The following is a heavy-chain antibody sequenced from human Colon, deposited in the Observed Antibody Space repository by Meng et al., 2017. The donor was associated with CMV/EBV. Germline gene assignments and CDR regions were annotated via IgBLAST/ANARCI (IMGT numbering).Heavy chain of an antibody. D-gene: IGHD2-21*02. CDR1: GFTFNPFG. Sequence: GGLLRLSGSASGFTFNPFGMHWVRQAPGKGLEWVAFIRYDGTKADYADSVTGRFTIARDNDKSSLHLQMTSLRPEDSDVYFLGKEFVLGTHLDHWGQGTLVTVSS. CDR2: IRYDGTKA. J-gene: IGHJ4*02. CDR3: GKEFVLGTHLDH. V-gene: IGHV3-30*02.